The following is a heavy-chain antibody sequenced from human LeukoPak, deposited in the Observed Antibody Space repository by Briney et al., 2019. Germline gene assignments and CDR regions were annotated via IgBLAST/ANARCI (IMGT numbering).Heavy chain of an antibody. CDR2: INHSGST. J-gene: IGHJ6*02. CDR1: GGSFSGYY. Sequence: SETLSLTCAVYGGSFSGYYWSWIRQPAGKGLEWIGEINHSGSTNYNPSLKSRVTISVDTSKNQFSLKLSSVTAADTAVYYCARVRGYSYGPWYGMDVWGQGTTVTVSS. D-gene: IGHD5-18*01. V-gene: IGHV4-34*01. CDR3: ARVRGYSYGPWYGMDV.